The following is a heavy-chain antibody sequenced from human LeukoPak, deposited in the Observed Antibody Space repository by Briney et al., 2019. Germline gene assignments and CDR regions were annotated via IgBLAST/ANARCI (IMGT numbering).Heavy chain of an antibody. CDR1: GFTFDDYI. Sequence: GGSLRQTCAASGFTFDDYIMHWVRQAPGKGLEWVSLINWDASTTYYADSVKGRFTVSRDNSKNSLHLQMNSLRTEDTALYFCAKGGGVVVGYYFDYWGQGTLVTVSS. CDR2: INWDASTT. V-gene: IGHV3-43*01. D-gene: IGHD2-21*01. CDR3: AKGGGVVVGYYFDY. J-gene: IGHJ4*02.